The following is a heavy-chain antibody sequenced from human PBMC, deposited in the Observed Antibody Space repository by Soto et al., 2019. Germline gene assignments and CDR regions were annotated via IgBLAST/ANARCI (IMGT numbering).Heavy chain of an antibody. CDR1: GGSISSSNW. V-gene: IGHV4-4*02. J-gene: IGHJ3*02. CDR3: ARGGYYYDSSGYTDAFDI. Sequence: QVQLQESGPGLVKPSGTLSLTCAVSGGSISSSNWWSWVRQPPGKGLEWIGEIYHSGSTNYNPSLKSRVTISVDKSKNQFSLKLSSVTAADAAVYYCARGGYYYDSSGYTDAFDIWGQGTMVTVSS. CDR2: IYHSGST. D-gene: IGHD3-22*01.